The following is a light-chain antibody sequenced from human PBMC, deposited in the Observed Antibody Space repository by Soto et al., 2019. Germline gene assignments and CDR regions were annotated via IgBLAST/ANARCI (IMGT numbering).Light chain of an antibody. J-gene: IGKJ5*01. CDR3: QQYGGSPRIT. V-gene: IGKV3-20*01. CDR1: QSARSS. Sequence: EIVLTQSPGTLSLSPGERATLSCRASQSARSSLGWYQQKPGQPPRLLIHDVSIRATGIPDRFSGSGSGTDFTLIINRLEPEDVAIYYCQQYGGSPRITFGQGTRLEIK. CDR2: DVS.